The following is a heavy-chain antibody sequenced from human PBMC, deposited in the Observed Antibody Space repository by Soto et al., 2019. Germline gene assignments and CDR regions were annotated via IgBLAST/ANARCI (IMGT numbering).Heavy chain of an antibody. CDR1: GFTFSSYG. CDR2: ISYDGTNK. D-gene: IGHD1-1*01. Sequence: GGSLRLSCAASGFTFSSYGMHWVRQAPGKGLEWVAVISYDGTNKYYADSVKGRFTISRDNSKNTLYLQMNSLRAEDTAVYYCVRDHSGLKDFDYSGQGTLVTVSS. CDR3: VRDHSGLKDFDY. V-gene: IGHV3-30*03. J-gene: IGHJ4*02.